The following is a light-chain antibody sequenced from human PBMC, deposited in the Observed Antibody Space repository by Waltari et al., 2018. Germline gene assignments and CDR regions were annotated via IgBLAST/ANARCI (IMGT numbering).Light chain of an antibody. V-gene: IGKV1-39*01. Sequence: DIQIPQSPSSLSASVGDRVTITCRASQSISSYLNWYQQKPGKAPKLLIYAASSLQSGVPSRFSGSGSGTDFTLTISSLQPEDFATYYCQQSYSTPRTFGQGTKVEIK. CDR3: QQSYSTPRT. CDR1: QSISSY. J-gene: IGKJ1*01. CDR2: AAS.